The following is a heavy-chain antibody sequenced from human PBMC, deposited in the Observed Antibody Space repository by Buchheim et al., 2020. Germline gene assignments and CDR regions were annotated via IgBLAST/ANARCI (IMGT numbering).Heavy chain of an antibody. D-gene: IGHD6-19*01. CDR3: ARDLGGLQWLDYYYYYGMDV. Sequence: EVQLVESGGGLVQPGGSLRLSCAASGFTFGSYWMSWVRQAPGKGLEWVANIKQDGSEKYYVDSVKGRFTISRDNAKNSLYRQMNSLRAEDTAVYYCARDLGGLQWLDYYYYYGMDVWGQGTT. J-gene: IGHJ6*02. CDR2: IKQDGSEK. CDR1: GFTFGSYW. V-gene: IGHV3-7*01.